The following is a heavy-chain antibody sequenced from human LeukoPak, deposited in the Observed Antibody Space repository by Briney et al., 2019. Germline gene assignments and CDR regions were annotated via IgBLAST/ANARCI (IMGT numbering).Heavy chain of an antibody. CDR2: ISWNSGSI. CDR1: GFTFDDYA. Sequence: PGGSLRLSCAASGFTFDDYAMHWVRQAPGKGLEWVSGISWNSGSIGYADSVKGRFTISRDNAKNSLYLQMNSLRAKDTVLYYCAKEYSSGWYYFDYWGQGTLVTVSS. CDR3: AKEYSSGWYYFDY. V-gene: IGHV3-9*01. D-gene: IGHD6-19*01. J-gene: IGHJ4*02.